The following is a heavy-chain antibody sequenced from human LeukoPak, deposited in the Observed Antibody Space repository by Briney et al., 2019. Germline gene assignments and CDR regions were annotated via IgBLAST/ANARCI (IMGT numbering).Heavy chain of an antibody. V-gene: IGHV3-48*01. CDR2: ISSSSSTI. J-gene: IGHJ6*03. CDR3: ARVHTPPYYDFWSGYYRGYYYYYMDV. CDR1: GFTFSRYS. Sequence: GGSLRLSCAASGFTFSRYSMNWVRQAPGKGLEWVSYISSSSSTIYYADSVKGRFTISRDNAKNTLYLQMNSLRAEDTAVYYCARVHTPPYYDFWSGYYRGYYYYYMDVWGKGTTVTVSS. D-gene: IGHD3-3*01.